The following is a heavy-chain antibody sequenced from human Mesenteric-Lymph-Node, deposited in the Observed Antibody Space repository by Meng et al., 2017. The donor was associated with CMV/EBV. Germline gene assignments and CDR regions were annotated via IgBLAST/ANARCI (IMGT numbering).Heavy chain of an antibody. V-gene: IGHV4-34*01. CDR2: INHSGST. Sequence: CAVYGGSVSGYYWSWIRQPPGKGLEWIGEINHSGSTNYNPSLKSRVTISVDTSKNQFSLKLSSVTAADTAVYYCASLHYGSGSHTDYWGQGTLVTVSS. CDR3: ASLHYGSGSHTDY. D-gene: IGHD3-10*01. CDR1: GGSVSGYY. J-gene: IGHJ4*02.